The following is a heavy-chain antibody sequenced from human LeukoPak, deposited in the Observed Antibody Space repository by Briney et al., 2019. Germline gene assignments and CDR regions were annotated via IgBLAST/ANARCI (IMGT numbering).Heavy chain of an antibody. CDR1: GFTFSSYS. Sequence: PGGSLRLSCAASGFTFSSYSMNWVRQAPGKGLEWVSSISSSSSYIYYADSVKGRFTISRDNAKNSLYLQMNSLRAEDTAVYYCARDPNRQWLVTDDHWGQGTLVTVSS. CDR2: ISSSSSYI. CDR3: ARDPNRQWLVTDDH. D-gene: IGHD6-19*01. V-gene: IGHV3-21*01. J-gene: IGHJ4*02.